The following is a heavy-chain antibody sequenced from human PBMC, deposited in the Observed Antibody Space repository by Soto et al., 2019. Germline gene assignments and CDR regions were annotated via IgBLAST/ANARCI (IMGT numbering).Heavy chain of an antibody. J-gene: IGHJ6*03. CDR1: GGSISSGGYY. Sequence: TSETLSLTCTVSGGSISSGGYYWSWIRQHPGKGPEWIGYIYYSGSTYYNPSLKSRVTISVDTSKNQFSLKLSSVTAADTAVYYRARDAPSDIVVVPAAMPASGTPRRYYYYYMDVWGKGTTVTVSS. V-gene: IGHV4-31*03. CDR2: IYYSGST. D-gene: IGHD2-2*01. CDR3: ARDAPSDIVVVPAAMPASGTPRRYYYYYMDV.